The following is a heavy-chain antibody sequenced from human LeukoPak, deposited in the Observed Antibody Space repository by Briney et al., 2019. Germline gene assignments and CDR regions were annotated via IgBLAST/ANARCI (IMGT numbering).Heavy chain of an antibody. CDR3: ARDRSYLGFDY. D-gene: IGHD1-26*01. CDR2: IKQDGSEK. Sequence: PGRTLRPSCAASRFTLSRYWMSWVRQAPGKGVEWVANIKQDGSEKYYVDSVKRRFTISRDNAKNSLYLQMNSLRAEDTAVYYSARDRSYLGFDYWGQGTLVTVSS. J-gene: IGHJ4*02. V-gene: IGHV3-7*01. CDR1: RFTLSRYW.